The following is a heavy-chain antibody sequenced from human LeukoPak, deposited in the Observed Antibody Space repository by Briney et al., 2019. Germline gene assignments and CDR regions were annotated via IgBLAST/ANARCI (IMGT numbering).Heavy chain of an antibody. CDR1: GGSISSYY. CDR3: ARVEYSYGGPDY. D-gene: IGHD5-18*01. Sequence: SETLSLTCTVSGGSISSYYWSWIRQPPGKGLEWTGYIYYSGSTNYNPSLKSRVTTSVDTSKNQFSLKLSFVTAADTAVYYCARVEYSYGGPDYWGQGTLVTVSS. J-gene: IGHJ4*02. V-gene: IGHV4-59*01. CDR2: IYYSGST.